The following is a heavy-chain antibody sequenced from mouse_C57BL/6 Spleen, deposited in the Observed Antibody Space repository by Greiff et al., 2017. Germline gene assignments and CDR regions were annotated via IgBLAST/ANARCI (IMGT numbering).Heavy chain of an antibody. Sequence: QVQLKQPGAELVKPGASVKMSCKASGYTFTSYWITWVKQRPGQGLEWIGDIYPGSGSTNYNEKFKSKATLTVDTSSSTAYMQLSSLTSEDSAVYYCARSEDYGSSYWYFDVWGTGTTVTVSS. CDR3: ARSEDYGSSYWYFDV. J-gene: IGHJ1*03. CDR1: GYTFTSYW. V-gene: IGHV1-55*01. D-gene: IGHD1-1*01. CDR2: IYPGSGST.